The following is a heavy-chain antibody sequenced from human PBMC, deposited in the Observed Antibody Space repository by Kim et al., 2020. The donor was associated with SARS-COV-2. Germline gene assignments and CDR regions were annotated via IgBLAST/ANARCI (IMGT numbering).Heavy chain of an antibody. Sequence: SETLSLTCAVYGGSFSGYYWSWIRQPPGKGLEWIGEINHSGSTNYNPSLKSRVTISVDTSKNQFSLKLSSVTAADTAVYYCARATVAGNSLYYFDYWGQGTLVTVSS. J-gene: IGHJ4*02. CDR1: GGSFSGYY. CDR3: ARATVAGNSLYYFDY. V-gene: IGHV4-34*01. D-gene: IGHD6-19*01. CDR2: INHSGST.